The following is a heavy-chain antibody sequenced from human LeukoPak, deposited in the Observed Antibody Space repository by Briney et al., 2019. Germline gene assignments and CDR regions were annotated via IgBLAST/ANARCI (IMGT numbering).Heavy chain of an antibody. CDR3: ARGATNDFWSGYGWFDP. Sequence: GGSLRLSCAASGFTFSTYSMHWVRQAPGKGLEWVALTSYDESNKFYAHSVKGRFTISRDNSKNTLYLQMNSLKSEDTGVYYCARGATNDFWSGYGWFDPWGQGTLVTVSS. CDR1: GFTFSTYS. D-gene: IGHD3-3*01. J-gene: IGHJ5*02. CDR2: TSYDESNK. V-gene: IGHV3-30*04.